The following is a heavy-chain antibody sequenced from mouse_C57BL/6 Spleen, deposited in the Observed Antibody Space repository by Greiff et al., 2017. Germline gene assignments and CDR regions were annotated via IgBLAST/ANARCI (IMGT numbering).Heavy chain of an antibody. CDR2: IDPNSGGT. CDR1: GYTFTSYW. V-gene: IGHV1-72*01. Sequence: QVQLQQPGAELVKPGASVKLSCKASGYTFTSYWMHWVKQRPGRGLEWIGRIDPNSGGTKYNEKFKSKATLTVDKPSSTAYMQLRGLTSEDSAVYYGAREVYDGYYTLYAMDYWGQGTSVTVSS. CDR3: AREVYDGYYTLYAMDY. J-gene: IGHJ4*01. D-gene: IGHD2-3*01.